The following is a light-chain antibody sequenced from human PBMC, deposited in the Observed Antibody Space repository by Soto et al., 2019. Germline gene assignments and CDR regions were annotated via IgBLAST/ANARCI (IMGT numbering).Light chain of an antibody. CDR2: WAS. J-gene: IGKJ1*01. Sequence: DIVMTQSPDSLAVSLGERATIDCKCSQRISYSTNNKTYLAWYQQKPGQPPKLLIYWASTRESGAPDRFSGSGAGTDFTLTISSLQAEDVAFYYCHQYYSTPWTFGQGTKVDI. V-gene: IGKV4-1*01. CDR1: QRISYSTNNKTY. CDR3: HQYYSTPWT.